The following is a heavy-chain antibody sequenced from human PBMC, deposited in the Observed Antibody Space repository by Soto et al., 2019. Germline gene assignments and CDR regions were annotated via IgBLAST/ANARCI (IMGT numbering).Heavy chain of an antibody. CDR1: GFTFSSYW. CDR3: VCFECGRTAVVTAMEANGY. J-gene: IGHJ4*02. Sequence: GGSLRLSCAASGFTFSSYWMHWVRQGPGKGLVWVSRVSSDESTTSYADPVKGRFTISRDNAKNTLYLQMSSLRVEDTALYYCVCFECGRTAVVTAMEANGYWGQGTLVTVSS. CDR2: VSSDESTT. V-gene: IGHV3-74*01. D-gene: IGHD2-21*02.